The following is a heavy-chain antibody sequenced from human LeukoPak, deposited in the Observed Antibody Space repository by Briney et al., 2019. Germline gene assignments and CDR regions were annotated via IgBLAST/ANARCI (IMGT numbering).Heavy chain of an antibody. CDR1: GFTFSSYA. D-gene: IGHD2-2*01. J-gene: IGHJ4*02. V-gene: IGHV3-23*01. CDR2: ISGSGGST. Sequence: PGGSLRLSCAASGFTFSSYAMSWVRQAPGKGLEWVSAISGSGGSTYYADTVKGRFTISRDNSKNTLYLQMNSLRAEDTAVYYCAKDTDIVVVPAAYAYWGQGTLVTVSS. CDR3: AKDTDIVVVPAAYAY.